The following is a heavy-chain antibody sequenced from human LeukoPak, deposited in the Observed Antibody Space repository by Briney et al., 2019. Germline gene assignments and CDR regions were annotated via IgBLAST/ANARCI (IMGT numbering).Heavy chain of an antibody. CDR3: ARGPPMYSYGSSAYHYDYFEY. CDR1: GFTLSSYA. D-gene: IGHD3-22*01. V-gene: IGHV3-23*01. CDR2: ISDTGNT. Sequence: GGSLRLSCAASGFTLSSYAMSWVRQAPGKGLEWVSAISDTGNTYHADSVKGRFTISRDNSKHTLYLEMNSLRAEDTAVYYCARGPPMYSYGSSAYHYDYFEYWGQGTLVTVSS. J-gene: IGHJ4*02.